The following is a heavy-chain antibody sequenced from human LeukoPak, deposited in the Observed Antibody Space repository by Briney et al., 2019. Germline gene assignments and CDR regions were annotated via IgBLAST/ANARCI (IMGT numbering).Heavy chain of an antibody. D-gene: IGHD3-22*01. J-gene: IGHJ5*02. V-gene: IGHV3-21*04. Sequence: GGSLRLSCAASGFTFSSYSMNWVRQAPEKGLEWVSSISSSSAYIYYADSVRGRFTISRDNAKNSLYLQMNSLRAEDTAVYYCARDTTPYYYDSSDPIPTWGQGTLVTVSS. CDR1: GFTFSSYS. CDR3: ARDTTPYYYDSSDPIPT. CDR2: ISSSSAYI.